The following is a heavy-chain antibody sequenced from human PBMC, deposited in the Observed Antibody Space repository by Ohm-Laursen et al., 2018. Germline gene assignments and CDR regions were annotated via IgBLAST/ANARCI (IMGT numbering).Heavy chain of an antibody. V-gene: IGHV3-30*18. CDR2: ISYDGSNK. Sequence: SSLRLSCTASGFTFSSYGMHWVRQAPGKGLEWVAVISYDGSNKYYADSVKGRFTISRDNSKNTLYLQMNSLRAEDTAVYYCAKDRDKDLYSYYGMDVWGQGTTVTVSS. J-gene: IGHJ6*02. D-gene: IGHD3-10*01. CDR3: AKDRDKDLYSYYGMDV. CDR1: GFTFSSYG.